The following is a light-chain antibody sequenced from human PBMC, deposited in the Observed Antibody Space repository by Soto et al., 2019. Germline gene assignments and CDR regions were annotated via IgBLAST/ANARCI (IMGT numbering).Light chain of an antibody. CDR1: QTIRTY. V-gene: IGKV1-27*01. CDR3: PNHASPPIT. CDR2: AAS. J-gene: IGKJ5*01. Sequence: IQVTQSPSSLSAYVGDRVTLICRASQTIRTYLNWYQQKPGKVPNLLIYAASTLQSGVPSRFSGSGSGTDFTITISSLQPGDVATYYCPNHASPPIT.